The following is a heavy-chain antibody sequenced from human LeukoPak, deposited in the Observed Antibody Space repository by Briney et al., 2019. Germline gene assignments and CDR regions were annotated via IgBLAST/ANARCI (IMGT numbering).Heavy chain of an antibody. CDR3: ARTPYYSGYVYYFDY. D-gene: IGHD5-12*01. V-gene: IGHV4-59*01. CDR2: IYYSGST. Sequence: PSETLSLTCTVSGGSISSYYWSWIRQPPGKGLEWIGYIYYSGSTNYNPSLKSRVTISVDTSKNQFSLKLSSVTAADTAVYYCARTPYYSGYVYYFDYWGQGTLVTVSS. J-gene: IGHJ4*02. CDR1: GGSISSYY.